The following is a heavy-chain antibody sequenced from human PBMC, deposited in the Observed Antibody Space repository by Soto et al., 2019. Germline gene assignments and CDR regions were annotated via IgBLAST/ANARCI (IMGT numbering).Heavy chain of an antibody. Sequence: VASVKVSCKASGGTFSSYAISWVRQAPGQGLEWMGGIIPIFGTANYAQKFQGRVTITADESTSTAYMELSSLRSEDTAVYYCASGTGELELYYFDYWGQGTLVTVSS. CDR2: IIPIFGTA. V-gene: IGHV1-69*13. D-gene: IGHD1-26*01. J-gene: IGHJ4*02. CDR3: ASGTGELELYYFDY. CDR1: GGTFSSYA.